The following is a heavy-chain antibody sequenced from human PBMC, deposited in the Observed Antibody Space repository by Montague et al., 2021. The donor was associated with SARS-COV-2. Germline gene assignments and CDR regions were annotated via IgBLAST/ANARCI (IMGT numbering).Heavy chain of an antibody. CDR3: TRYTPTFNDYVWGSYRYTSPGAFDI. CDR2: IRSKAYGGTT. D-gene: IGHD3-16*02. Sequence: SLRLSFSASGFTFGDYAMSWVRQAPGKGLEWVGFIRSKAYGGTTEYAASVKGRFTISRDDSKSIAYLQMNSLKTEDTAVYYCTRYTPTFNDYVWGSYRYTSPGAFDIWGQGTMVTVSS. V-gene: IGHV3-49*04. CDR1: GFTFGDYA. J-gene: IGHJ3*02.